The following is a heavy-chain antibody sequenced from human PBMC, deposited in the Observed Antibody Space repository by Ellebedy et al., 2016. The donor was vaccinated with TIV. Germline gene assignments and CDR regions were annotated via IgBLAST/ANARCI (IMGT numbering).Heavy chain of an antibody. CDR2: IYYNGNA. CDR1: GGSISSRSYY. V-gene: IGHV4-39*07. Sequence: MPGGSLRLSCTVSGGSISSRSYYWGWIRQPPGKNLEWIGTIYYNGNAYYNPSLRSRVTISVDTSRAQFSLKMTSVTAADTAVYYCARGYYNSGHYFSPGEWGRGTLVTVSS. D-gene: IGHD3-3*01. CDR3: ARGYYNSGHYFSPGE. J-gene: IGHJ4*01.